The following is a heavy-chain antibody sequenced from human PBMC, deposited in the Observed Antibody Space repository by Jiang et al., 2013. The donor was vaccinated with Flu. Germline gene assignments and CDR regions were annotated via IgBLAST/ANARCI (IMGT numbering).Heavy chain of an antibody. CDR1: GASISSYF. CDR2: ISSSGST. J-gene: IGHJ3*02. CDR3: ARELSGNYFTFDI. D-gene: IGHD2/OR15-2a*01. V-gene: IGHV4-59*01. Sequence: LLKPSETLSLTCSVSGASISSYFWSWIRQPPGKGLEWIGYISSSGSTNYNPSLKSRVTISRDSSRISLKLSSLTAADTAVYYCARELSGNYFTFDIWGQGTVVTVSS.